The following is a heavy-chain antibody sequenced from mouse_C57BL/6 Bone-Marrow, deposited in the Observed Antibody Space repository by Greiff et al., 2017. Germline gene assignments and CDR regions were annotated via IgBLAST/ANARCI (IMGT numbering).Heavy chain of an antibody. D-gene: IGHD1-3*01. CDR1: GYTFTSYW. CDR3: AREWVLGFAY. Sequence: VQLQQPGAELVRPGSSVKLSCKASGYTFTSYWMHWVKQRPIQGLEWIGNIDPSDSETHYNQKFKDKATLTVDKSSSTAYRQLSSLTSEDSAVYYCAREWVLGFAYWGQGTLVTVSA. J-gene: IGHJ3*01. V-gene: IGHV1-52*01. CDR2: IDPSDSET.